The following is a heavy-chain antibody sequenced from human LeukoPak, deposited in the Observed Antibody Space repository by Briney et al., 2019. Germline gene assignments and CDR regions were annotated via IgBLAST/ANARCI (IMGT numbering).Heavy chain of an antibody. Sequence: QAGGSLRLSCAASGFTFSSYAMHWVRQAPGKGLEWVAVISYDGSNKYYADSVKGRFTISRDNSKNTLYLQMNSLRAEDTAVYYCARDYCSSTSCYTSFVYYYYYYGMDVWGQGTTVTVSS. CDR2: ISYDGSNK. V-gene: IGHV3-30-3*01. CDR3: ARDYCSSTSCYTSFVYYYYYYGMDV. D-gene: IGHD2-2*02. CDR1: GFTFSSYA. J-gene: IGHJ6*02.